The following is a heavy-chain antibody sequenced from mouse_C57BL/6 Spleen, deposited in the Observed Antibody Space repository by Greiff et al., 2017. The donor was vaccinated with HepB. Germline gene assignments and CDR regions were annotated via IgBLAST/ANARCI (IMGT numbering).Heavy chain of an antibody. CDR3: AMENYSNPYAMDY. J-gene: IGHJ4*01. CDR1: GFTFSSYA. D-gene: IGHD2-5*01. V-gene: IGHV5-4*03. Sequence: EVKLVESGGGLVKPGGSLKLSCAASGFTFSSYAMSWVRQTPEKRLEWVATISDGGSYTYYPDNVKGRFTISRDNAKNNLYLQMSHLKSEDTAMYYFAMENYSNPYAMDYWGQGTSVTVSS. CDR2: ISDGGSYT.